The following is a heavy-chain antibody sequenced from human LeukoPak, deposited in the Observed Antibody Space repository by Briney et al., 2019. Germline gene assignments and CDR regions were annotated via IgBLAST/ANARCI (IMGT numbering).Heavy chain of an antibody. Sequence: GGSLRLSCAASGFTFSSSAMSWVRQAPGKGLEWVSAISGSGGSTYYADSVKGRFTISRDNSKNTLYLQMNSLRAEDTAVYYCAKFYYFDPNYFDYWGQGTLVTVSS. CDR3: AKFYYFDPNYFDY. CDR1: GFTFSSSA. J-gene: IGHJ4*02. CDR2: ISGSGGST. V-gene: IGHV3-23*01. D-gene: IGHD2/OR15-2a*01.